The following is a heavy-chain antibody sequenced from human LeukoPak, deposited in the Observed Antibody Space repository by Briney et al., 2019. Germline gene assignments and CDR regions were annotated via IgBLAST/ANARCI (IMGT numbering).Heavy chain of an antibody. CDR2: ISSSSDPI. Sequence: GGSLRLSCAASGFTFSPYSMNWVRQAPGKGLEWVSYISSSSDPIYYADSVKGRFTISRDNSKNTLYLQMNSLRAEDTAVYYCAKAPYGSGSYPPYFDYWGQGTLVTVSS. V-gene: IGHV3-48*01. J-gene: IGHJ4*02. D-gene: IGHD3-10*01. CDR1: GFTFSPYS. CDR3: AKAPYGSGSYPPYFDY.